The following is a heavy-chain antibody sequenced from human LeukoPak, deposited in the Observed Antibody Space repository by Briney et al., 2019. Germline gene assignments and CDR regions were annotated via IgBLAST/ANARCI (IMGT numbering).Heavy chain of an antibody. CDR2: IYSGGST. D-gene: IGHD2-2*02. V-gene: IGHV3-53*01. CDR3: ARSYKRYCSSTSCYTGYFDY. CDR1: GFTVSSNY. Sequence: GGSLRLSCAASGFTVSSNYMSWVRQAPGKGLEWVSVIYSGGSTYYADSVKGRFTISRDNSKNTLYLQMNSLRAEDTAVYYCARSYKRYCSSTSCYTGYFDYWGQGTLVTVSS. J-gene: IGHJ4*02.